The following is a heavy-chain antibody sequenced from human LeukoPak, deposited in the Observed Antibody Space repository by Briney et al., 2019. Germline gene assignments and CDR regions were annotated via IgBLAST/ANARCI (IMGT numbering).Heavy chain of an antibody. J-gene: IGHJ4*02. Sequence: SETLSLTCTVSGGSISSYYWSWIRRPPGKGLDWIADISYSGSTKYNPSLQSRVTISVDTSKNQFSLNLSSVTAADTAVYYCARHRSGYYDSSGYPRPFGYWGQGTLVTVSS. D-gene: IGHD3-22*01. V-gene: IGHV4-59*08. CDR3: ARHRSGYYDSSGYPRPFGY. CDR2: ISYSGST. CDR1: GGSISSYY.